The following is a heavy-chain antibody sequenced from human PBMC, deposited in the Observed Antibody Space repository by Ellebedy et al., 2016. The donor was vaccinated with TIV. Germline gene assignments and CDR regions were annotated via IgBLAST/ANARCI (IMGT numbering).Heavy chain of an antibody. Sequence: GESLKISXAASGFTFSSYDMHWVRQATGKGLEWVSAIGTAGDTYYPGSVKGRFTISRENAKNSLYLQMNSLRAGDTAVYYCARDLGSAFDIWGQGTMVTVSS. CDR3: ARDLGSAFDI. V-gene: IGHV3-13*01. CDR2: IGTAGDT. J-gene: IGHJ3*02. CDR1: GFTFSSYD. D-gene: IGHD7-27*01.